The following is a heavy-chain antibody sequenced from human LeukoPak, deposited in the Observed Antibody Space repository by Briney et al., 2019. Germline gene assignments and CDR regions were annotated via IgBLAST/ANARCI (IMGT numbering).Heavy chain of an antibody. J-gene: IGHJ4*02. CDR3: ARALRLGELSLLY. Sequence: ASVKVSCKASGYTFTGYYMHWVRQAPGQGLEWMGWINPNSGGANYAQKFQGRVTMTRDTSISTAYMELSRLRSDDTAVYYCARALRLGELSLLYWGQGTLVTVSS. CDR1: GYTFTGYY. V-gene: IGHV1-2*02. CDR2: INPNSGGA. D-gene: IGHD3-16*02.